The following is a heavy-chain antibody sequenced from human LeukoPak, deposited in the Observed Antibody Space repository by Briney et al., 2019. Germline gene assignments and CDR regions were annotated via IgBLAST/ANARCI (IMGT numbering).Heavy chain of an antibody. Sequence: SETLSLTCTVSRGALSGGVYCGRWIHQPPQKSLHHIGYIYYSGSTYYNPSLKSRVTISVDTSKNQFSLKLRSVTAADTAVYYCAREREDYYDSSGYKTWGQGTLVTVSS. CDR3: AREREDYYDSSGYKT. J-gene: IGHJ5*02. D-gene: IGHD3-22*01. CDR2: IYYSGST. CDR1: RGALSGGVYC. V-gene: IGHV4-30-4*01.